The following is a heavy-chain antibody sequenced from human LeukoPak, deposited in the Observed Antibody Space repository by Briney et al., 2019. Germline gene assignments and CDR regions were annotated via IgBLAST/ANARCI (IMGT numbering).Heavy chain of an antibody. V-gene: IGHV1-69*13. CDR3: AKWGDYDILTGYYDYDY. CDR1: GGTFSSYA. D-gene: IGHD3-9*01. Sequence: ASVKVSCKASGGTFSSYAISWVRQAPGQGLEWMGGIIPIFGTANYAQKFQGRVTITADESTSTAYMELSSLRSEDTAVYYCAKWGDYDILTGYYDYDYWGQGTLVTVSS. J-gene: IGHJ4*02. CDR2: IIPIFGTA.